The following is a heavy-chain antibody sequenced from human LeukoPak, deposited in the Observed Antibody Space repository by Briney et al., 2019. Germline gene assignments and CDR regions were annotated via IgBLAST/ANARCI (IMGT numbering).Heavy chain of an antibody. D-gene: IGHD4-17*01. Sequence: GGSLRLSCAASGFTFSTYNMNWVRQAPGKGLEWVSSISTSGSSTFYADSMKGRFTISRDNAKSSLCLQMSSLRAKDTAVYYCAREPGNNGDLDYWGQGTLVTVSS. V-gene: IGHV3-21*01. CDR3: AREPGNNGDLDY. CDR2: ISTSGSST. CDR1: GFTFSTYN. J-gene: IGHJ4*02.